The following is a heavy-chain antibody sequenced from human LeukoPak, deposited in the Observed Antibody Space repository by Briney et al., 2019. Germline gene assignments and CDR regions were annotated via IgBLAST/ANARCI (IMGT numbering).Heavy chain of an antibody. CDR3: ATYNWEYEADY. J-gene: IGHJ4*02. Sequence: GGSLRLSCAASGFTFSNYWIYWVRQVPGKGLVWVSRISPDGKDTSHADSVKGRFTISRDNAKNTLYLQMNSLRAEDTAVYYCATYNWEYEADYWGQGTLVTVSS. CDR2: ISPDGKDT. CDR1: GFTFSNYW. D-gene: IGHD1-20*01. V-gene: IGHV3-74*01.